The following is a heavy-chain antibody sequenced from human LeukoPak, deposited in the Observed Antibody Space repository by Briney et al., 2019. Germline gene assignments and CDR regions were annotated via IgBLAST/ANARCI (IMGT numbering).Heavy chain of an antibody. CDR2: IIPIFGTA. CDR1: GGTFISYA. V-gene: IGHV1-69*13. D-gene: IGHD3-10*02. Sequence: GASVKVSCKASGGTFISYAISWVRQAPGQGLEWMGGIIPIFGTANYAQKFQGRVTITADESTSTAYMELSSLRSEDTAVYYCARVGSVRDYYYYYGMDVWGQGTTVTVSS. J-gene: IGHJ6*02. CDR3: ARVGSVRDYYYYYGMDV.